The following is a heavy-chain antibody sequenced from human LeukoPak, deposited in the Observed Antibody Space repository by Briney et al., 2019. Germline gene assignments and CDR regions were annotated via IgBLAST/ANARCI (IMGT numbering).Heavy chain of an antibody. J-gene: IGHJ4*02. CDR3: TTDTWYSAGH. V-gene: IGHV3-7*03. D-gene: IGHD2-15*01. CDR1: GFTFSSYW. Sequence: GGLRLSCAASGFTFSSYWMSWVRQAPGKGLEWVANIKQDGSEKYYVDSVKGRFTISRDNAKNSLYLQMNSLRAEDTAIYYCTTDTWYSAGHWGQGTLVTVSS. CDR2: IKQDGSEK.